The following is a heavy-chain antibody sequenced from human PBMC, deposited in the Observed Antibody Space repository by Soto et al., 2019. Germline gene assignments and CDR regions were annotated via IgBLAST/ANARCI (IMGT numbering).Heavy chain of an antibody. D-gene: IGHD1-26*01. V-gene: IGHV3-48*03. CDR2: ISSVGSTV. CDR3: AKEATNINNFDY. J-gene: IGHJ4*02. Sequence: LRLSCAASGFTFSNFEMNWVRQAPGKGLEWVSYISSVGSTVHYADSVKGRFTISRDNAKNSLYLQMHSLRAEDTAIYYCAKEATNINNFDYWGQGTLVTVSS. CDR1: GFTFSNFE.